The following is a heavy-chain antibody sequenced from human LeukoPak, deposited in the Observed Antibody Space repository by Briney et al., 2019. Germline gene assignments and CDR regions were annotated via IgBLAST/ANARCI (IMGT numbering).Heavy chain of an antibody. J-gene: IGHJ5*02. D-gene: IGHD3-10*01. CDR2: IYWNDDK. CDR1: GFSLSTSGVG. Sequence: SGPTLVNPTQTLTPTCTFSGFSLSTSGVGVGWIRQPPGKALEWLALIYWNDDKRYSPSLKSRLTITKDTSKNQVVLTMTNMDPVDTATYYCAHSELWFGDRVGWFDPWGQGTLVTVSS. CDR3: AHSELWFGDRVGWFDP. V-gene: IGHV2-5*01.